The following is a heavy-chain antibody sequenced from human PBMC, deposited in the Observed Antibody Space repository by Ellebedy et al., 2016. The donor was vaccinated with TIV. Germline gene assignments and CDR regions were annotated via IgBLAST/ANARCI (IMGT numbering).Heavy chain of an antibody. V-gene: IGHV3-7*01. CDR1: GFTFSSYW. CDR2: IKQDGSEK. J-gene: IGHJ4*02. CDR3: ARDHSSSFPFDY. D-gene: IGHD6-6*01. Sequence: GESLKISXAASGFTFSSYWMSWVRQAPGKGLEWVANIKQDGSEKHYVDSVKGRFTISRDNAKNSLYLQMNSLRDEDTAVYYCARDHSSSFPFDYWGQGTLVTVSS.